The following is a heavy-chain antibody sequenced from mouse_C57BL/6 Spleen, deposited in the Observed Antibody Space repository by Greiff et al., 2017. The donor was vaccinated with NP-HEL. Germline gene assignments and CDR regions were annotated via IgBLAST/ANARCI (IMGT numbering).Heavy chain of an antibody. CDR3: ARPPYYYGSDPYYFDY. D-gene: IGHD1-1*01. Sequence: VQLQQSGAELVKPGASVKISCKASGYAFSSYWMNWVKQRPGKGLEWIGQIYPGDGDTNYNGKFKGKATLTADKSSSTAYMQLSSLTSEDSAVYFGARPPYYYGSDPYYFDYWGQGTTLTVSS. J-gene: IGHJ2*01. CDR2: IYPGDGDT. V-gene: IGHV1-80*01. CDR1: GYAFSSYW.